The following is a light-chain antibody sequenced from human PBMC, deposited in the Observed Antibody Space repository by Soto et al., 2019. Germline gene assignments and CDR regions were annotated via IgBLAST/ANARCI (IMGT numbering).Light chain of an antibody. CDR3: QQSNNWPYT. CDR1: QSVSTN. CDR2: GAS. V-gene: IGKV3-15*01. Sequence: EIVLTQSPGTLSVSPGERANLSCRASQSVSTNLAWFQQKPGQAPRLLIYGASTRATGIPARFSGSGSGTEFTLTITRLQSEDLAVYYCQQSNNWPYTFGQGTKLEV. J-gene: IGKJ2*01.